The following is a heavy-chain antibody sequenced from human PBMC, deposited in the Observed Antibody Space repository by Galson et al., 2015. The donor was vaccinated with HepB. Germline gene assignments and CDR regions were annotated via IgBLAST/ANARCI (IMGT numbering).Heavy chain of an antibody. V-gene: IGHV1-69*13. D-gene: IGHD2-15*01. Sequence: SVKVSCKASGGTFSSYAISWVRQAPGQGLEWMGGIIPIFGTANYAQKFQGRVTITADESTSTAYMELSSLRSEDTAVYYCARATPLQYCSGGSCYGAFDIWGQGTMVTVSS. J-gene: IGHJ3*02. CDR2: IIPIFGTA. CDR3: ARATPLQYCSGGSCYGAFDI. CDR1: GGTFSSYA.